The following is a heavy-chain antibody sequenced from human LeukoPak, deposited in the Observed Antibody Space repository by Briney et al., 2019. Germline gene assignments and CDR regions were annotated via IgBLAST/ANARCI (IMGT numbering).Heavy chain of an antibody. V-gene: IGHV3-53*01. CDR3: ARGGVGSAFDY. D-gene: IGHD1-26*01. Sequence: GGSLRLSCAASGFTVSSNYMSWVRQAPGKGLEWVSVIYSGGSTYYADSVKGRFTISRDNSKNTLYLQMNSLRVEDTAVYYCARGGVGSAFDYWGQGTLVTVSS. CDR2: IYSGGST. J-gene: IGHJ4*02. CDR1: GFTVSSNY.